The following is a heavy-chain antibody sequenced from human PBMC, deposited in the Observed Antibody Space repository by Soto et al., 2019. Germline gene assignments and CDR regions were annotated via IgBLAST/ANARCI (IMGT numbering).Heavy chain of an antibody. V-gene: IGHV2-5*02. CDR2: IYWDDDK. CDR3: AHRRDSSVYFDH. J-gene: IGHJ4*02. CDR1: GFSLTTSGVG. Sequence: SGPTLVNPTQTLTLTCTFSGFSLTTSGVGVGWIRQPPGKALEWLALIYWDDDKRYSPSLKSRLTITKDTSKKQVVLTMTNMDAVDTATYYCAHRRDSSVYFDHWGQGTRVTVSS. D-gene: IGHD3-22*01.